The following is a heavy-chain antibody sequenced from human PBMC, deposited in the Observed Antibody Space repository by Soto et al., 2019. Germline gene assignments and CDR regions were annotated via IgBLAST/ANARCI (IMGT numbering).Heavy chain of an antibody. D-gene: IGHD2-21*02. Sequence: QVQLQPWGAGLLKPSETLSLTCAVYGGSFSGYYWSWIRQPPGKGLEWIGEINHSGSTNYNPSLKSRVTISVDTSKNQFSLTLSSVTAADTAVYYCARLPRVTKGAFDIWGQGTMVTVSS. CDR3: ARLPRVTKGAFDI. V-gene: IGHV4-34*01. CDR2: INHSGST. CDR1: GGSFSGYY. J-gene: IGHJ3*02.